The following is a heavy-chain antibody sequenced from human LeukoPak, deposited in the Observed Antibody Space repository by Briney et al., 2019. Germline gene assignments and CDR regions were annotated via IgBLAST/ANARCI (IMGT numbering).Heavy chain of an antibody. D-gene: IGHD5-12*01. Sequence: PGGSLRLSCAASGFTFEDYGMSWVRQRPGKGLEWVSGIHWNGETTGLADSVKGRFTISRDNVKKSLYLQMNSVRAEDTALYYCARVGYTGYDSYFDYWGQGTLVTVSS. CDR3: ARVGYTGYDSYFDY. CDR2: IHWNGETT. V-gene: IGHV3-20*04. J-gene: IGHJ4*02. CDR1: GFTFEDYG.